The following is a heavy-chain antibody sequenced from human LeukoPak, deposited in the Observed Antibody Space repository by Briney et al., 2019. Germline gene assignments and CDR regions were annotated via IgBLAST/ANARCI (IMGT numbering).Heavy chain of an antibody. V-gene: IGHV4-4*07. CDR3: ARERPVDSSSWYPVPPRD. D-gene: IGHD6-13*01. Sequence: SETLSLTCTVSGGSISSYYWSCIRQPAGKGLEWIGRIYTSGSTNYNPSLKSRVTMSVDTSKNQFSLKLSSVTAADTAVYYCARERPVDSSSWYPVPPRDWGQGTLVTVSS. CDR1: GGSISSYY. CDR2: IYTSGST. J-gene: IGHJ4*02.